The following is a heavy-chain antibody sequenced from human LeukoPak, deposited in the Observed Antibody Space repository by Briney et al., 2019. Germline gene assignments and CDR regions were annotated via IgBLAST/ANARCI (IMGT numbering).Heavy chain of an antibody. J-gene: IGHJ4*02. CDR2: ILYEGLNK. CDR3: ARQEYSSGWLLDY. D-gene: IGHD6-19*01. V-gene: IGHV3-30*19. Sequence: GGSLRLSCAASGFTFSSYGMHGARQAPGKGLEGVAVILYEGLNKYYAVSVKGRFTISRDNPKTTLYLQMNSLRAEDTAVSYCARQEYSSGWLLDYWGQGTLVTVSS. CDR1: GFTFSSYG.